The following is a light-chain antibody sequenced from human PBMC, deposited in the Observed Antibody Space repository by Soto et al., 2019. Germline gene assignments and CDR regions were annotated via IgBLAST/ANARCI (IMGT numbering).Light chain of an antibody. Sequence: EFVLTQSPATLSLSPGERATLSCRASQSVSSYLAWYQQKPGQAPRLLIYDVSNRATGIPARFSGSGSGTDSTLTISSLEPEDFAVYYCQQRGPFAGGPKLNI. J-gene: IGKJ4*01. CDR3: QQRGP. V-gene: IGKV3-11*01. CDR1: QSVSSY. CDR2: DVS.